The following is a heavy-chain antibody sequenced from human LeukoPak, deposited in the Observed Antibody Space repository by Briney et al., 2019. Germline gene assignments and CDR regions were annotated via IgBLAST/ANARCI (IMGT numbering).Heavy chain of an antibody. Sequence: ASVNLSCTVSGYTLTELSMHWVRQSPGKGLEWMGGFDPEDGETIYAQKFQGRVTMTEDTSTDTAYMELSSLRSEDTAVYYCATSTEEYFQHWGQGTLVTVSS. V-gene: IGHV1-24*01. CDR1: GYTLTELS. CDR3: ATSTEEYFQH. J-gene: IGHJ1*01. CDR2: FDPEDGET.